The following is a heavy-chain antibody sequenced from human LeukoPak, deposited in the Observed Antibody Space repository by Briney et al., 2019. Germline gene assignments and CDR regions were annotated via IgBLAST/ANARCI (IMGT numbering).Heavy chain of an antibody. CDR2: IRGSGDAV. Sequence: GGSLRLSCAASGFIFSSYDMSWVRQAPGKGLEWISCIRGSGDAVYYADSVKGRFTISRDNAKNSLFLQMNSLRAEDTAVYYCSRRGPPDFDSWGQGTLVTASS. CDR1: GFIFSSYD. CDR3: SRRGPPDFDS. J-gene: IGHJ4*02. V-gene: IGHV3-48*03.